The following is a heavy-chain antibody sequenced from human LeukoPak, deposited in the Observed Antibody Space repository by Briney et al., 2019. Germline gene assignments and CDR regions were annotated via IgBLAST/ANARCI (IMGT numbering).Heavy chain of an antibody. CDR3: ARESAKYCTNGVCVMDV. CDR2: IIPIFGTA. Sequence: ASVKVSCKASGGTFSSYAISWARQAPGQGLEWMGGIIPIFGTANYAQKFQGRVTITTDESTSTAYMELSSLRSEDTAVYYCARESAKYCTNGVCVMDVWGKGTTVTVSS. J-gene: IGHJ6*04. D-gene: IGHD2-8*01. CDR1: GGTFSSYA. V-gene: IGHV1-69*05.